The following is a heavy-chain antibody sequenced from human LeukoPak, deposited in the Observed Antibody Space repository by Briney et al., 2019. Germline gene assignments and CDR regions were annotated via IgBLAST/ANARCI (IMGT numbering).Heavy chain of an antibody. CDR3: ARETVVAATPFDY. CDR2: IYYSGST. Sequence: SETLSLTCTVSGGSISSSSYYWGWIRQPPGKGLEWIGSIYYSGSTYYNPSLKSRVTISVDTSKNQFSLKLSSVTAADTAVYYCARETVVAATPFDYWGQGTLVTVSS. D-gene: IGHD2-15*01. J-gene: IGHJ4*02. CDR1: GGSISSSSYY. V-gene: IGHV4-39*07.